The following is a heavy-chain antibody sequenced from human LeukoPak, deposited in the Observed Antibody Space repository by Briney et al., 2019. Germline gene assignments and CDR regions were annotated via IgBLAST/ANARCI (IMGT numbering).Heavy chain of an antibody. Sequence: TGGSLRLSCAGSGFTFSSYGMHWVRQAPGKGLEWVAFIRYDGSNKYYADSVKGRFTISRDNSKNTLYLQMNSLRAEDTAVYYCAKAKNWNSDYDAFDIWGQGTMVTVSS. CDR3: AKAKNWNSDYDAFDI. CDR2: IRYDGSNK. J-gene: IGHJ3*02. CDR1: GFTFSSYG. V-gene: IGHV3-30*02. D-gene: IGHD1-7*01.